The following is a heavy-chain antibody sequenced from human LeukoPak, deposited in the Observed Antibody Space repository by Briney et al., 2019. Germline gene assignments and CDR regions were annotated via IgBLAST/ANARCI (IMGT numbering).Heavy chain of an antibody. CDR3: ARVVYGSGTSGAFDI. Sequence: PSETLSLTCTVSGGSISSYYWSWIRQPPGKGLEWIGEINHSGSTNYNPSLKSRVTISVDTSKNQFSLKLSSVTAADTAVYYCARVVYGSGTSGAFDIWGQGTMVTVSS. CDR1: GGSISSYY. J-gene: IGHJ3*02. D-gene: IGHD3-10*01. CDR2: INHSGST. V-gene: IGHV4-59*01.